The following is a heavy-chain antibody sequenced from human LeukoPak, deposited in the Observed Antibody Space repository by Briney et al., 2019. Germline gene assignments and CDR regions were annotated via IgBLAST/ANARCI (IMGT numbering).Heavy chain of an antibody. J-gene: IGHJ6*03. D-gene: IGHD1-26*01. CDR1: GFTFSSYS. CDR3: ARVNPLPYYYYYMDV. V-gene: IGHV3-21*01. CDR2: ISSSSSYI. Sequence: PGGSLRLSCAASGFTFSSYSMNWVRQAPGKGLEWVSSISSSSSYIYYADSVKGRFIISRDNAKNSLYLQMNSLRAEDTAVYFCARVNPLPYYYYYMDVWGKGTTVTVSS.